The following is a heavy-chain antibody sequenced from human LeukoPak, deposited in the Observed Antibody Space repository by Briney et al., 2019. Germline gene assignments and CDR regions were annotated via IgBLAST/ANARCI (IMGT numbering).Heavy chain of an antibody. CDR1: GFTFDDYA. CDR3: AKDQIAVAGTRGFDY. J-gene: IGHJ4*02. Sequence: GRSLRLSCAASGFTFDDYAMHWVRHAPGKGLEWVSGISWNSGSIGYADSVKGRFTISRDNAKNSLYLQMNSLRAEDMALYYCAKDQIAVAGTRGFDYWGQGTLVTVSS. CDR2: ISWNSGSI. D-gene: IGHD6-19*01. V-gene: IGHV3-9*03.